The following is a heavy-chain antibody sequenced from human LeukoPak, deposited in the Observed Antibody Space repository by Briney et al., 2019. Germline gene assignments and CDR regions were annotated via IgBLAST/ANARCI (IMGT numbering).Heavy chain of an antibody. V-gene: IGHV3-72*01. J-gene: IGHJ3*02. D-gene: IGHD5-18*01. CDR1: GFTFSSYG. CDR3: ASPIQLWPYDAFDI. CDR2: TRNKANSYTT. Sequence: GGSLRLSCATSGFTFSSYGMSWVRQAPGKGLEWVGRTRNKANSYTTEYAASVKGRFTISRDDSKNSLYLQMNSLKTEDTAVYYCASPIQLWPYDAFDIWGQGTMVTVSS.